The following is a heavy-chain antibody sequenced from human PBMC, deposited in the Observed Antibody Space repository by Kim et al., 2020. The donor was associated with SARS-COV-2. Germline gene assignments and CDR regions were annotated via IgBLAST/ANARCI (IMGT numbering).Heavy chain of an antibody. J-gene: IGHJ6*02. CDR1: VGSLSGYH. V-gene: IGHV4-34*01. Sequence: SETLSLTCAVYVGSLSGYHWTWIRRSPGKGLEWIGEINHSGSTKYNPSLKSRVIISLDTSKNQFSLNMRSMTAADTAVYYCARGRAGVVPSPILGLGPYYESHILDVWGQGTTVTVSS. D-gene: IGHD3-3*01. CDR2: INHSGST. CDR3: ARGRAGVVPSPILGLGPYYESHILDV.